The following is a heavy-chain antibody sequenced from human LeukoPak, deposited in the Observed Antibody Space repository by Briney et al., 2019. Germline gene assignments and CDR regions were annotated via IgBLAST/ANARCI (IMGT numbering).Heavy chain of an antibody. V-gene: IGHV1-2*02. CDR2: INPNSGGT. J-gene: IGHJ5*02. CDR3: ARDAYDILTGYYIWFDP. Sequence: GASVKVSCKASGCTFTGYYMHWVRQAPGQGLEWMGWINPNSGGTNYAQKFQGRVTMTRDTSISTAYMELSRLRSDDTAVYYCARDAYDILTGYYIWFDPWGQGTLVTVSS. D-gene: IGHD3-9*01. CDR1: GCTFTGYY.